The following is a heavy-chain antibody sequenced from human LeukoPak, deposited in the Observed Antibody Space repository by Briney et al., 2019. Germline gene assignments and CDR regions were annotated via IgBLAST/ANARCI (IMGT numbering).Heavy chain of an antibody. Sequence: ASVKVSCKASGYTFTTHDINWVRRATGQGLEWMGWMNPNSGNTGYEQKFQGRVTMTRNTSISTAYMELSSLRSDDTAVYYCARGRYYYDSSAYSDAFDIWGQGTLVTVSS. J-gene: IGHJ3*02. CDR2: MNPNSGNT. CDR1: GYTFTTHD. V-gene: IGHV1-8*01. CDR3: ARGRYYYDSSAYSDAFDI. D-gene: IGHD3-22*01.